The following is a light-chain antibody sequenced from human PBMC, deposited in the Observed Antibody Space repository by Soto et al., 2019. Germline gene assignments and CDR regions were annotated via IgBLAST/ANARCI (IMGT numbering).Light chain of an antibody. V-gene: IGKV3-15*01. Sequence: EIVMTQSPATLSVSPGERATLSCRASQSVSSNLAWYQQKPGQAPRLLIYGASNRATCIPARFSGSGSGTEFTLTISSLQSEDVAVYYYQQYNNWPPKTFGQGTKLEIK. CDR2: GAS. CDR1: QSVSSN. CDR3: QQYNNWPPKT. J-gene: IGKJ2*01.